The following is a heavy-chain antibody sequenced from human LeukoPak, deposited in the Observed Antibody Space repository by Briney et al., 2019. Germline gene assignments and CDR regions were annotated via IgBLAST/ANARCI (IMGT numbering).Heavy chain of an antibody. CDR2: IKQGGSEK. CDR1: GFTFSRFW. J-gene: IGHJ5*01. CDR3: VKSNGWLAVS. Sequence: GGSLRLSCAASGFTFSRFWMNWVRQTPGKGLEWVANIKQGGSEKNYVDSVKGRFTISRDDAQNSLFLQMNSLRAEDTALYYCVKSNGWLAVSWGPGTLVTVSS. V-gene: IGHV3-7*01. D-gene: IGHD6-19*01.